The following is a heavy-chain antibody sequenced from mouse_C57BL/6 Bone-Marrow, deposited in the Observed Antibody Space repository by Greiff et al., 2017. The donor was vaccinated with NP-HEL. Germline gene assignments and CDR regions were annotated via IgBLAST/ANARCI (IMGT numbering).Heavy chain of an antibody. Sequence: EVQLQESGGGLVQPGGSLSLSCAASGFTFTDYYMSWVRQPPGKALEWLGFIRNKANGYTTEYSASVKGRFTISRDNSQSILYLQMNALRAEDSATYYCARYRLRQGYYAMDYWGQGTSVTVSS. V-gene: IGHV7-3*01. D-gene: IGHD2-4*01. CDR3: ARYRLRQGYYAMDY. CDR2: IRNKANGYTT. CDR1: GFTFTDYY. J-gene: IGHJ4*01.